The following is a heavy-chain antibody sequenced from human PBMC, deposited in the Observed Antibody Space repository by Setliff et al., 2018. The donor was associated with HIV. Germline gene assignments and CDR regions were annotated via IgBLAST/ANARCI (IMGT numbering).Heavy chain of an antibody. J-gene: IGHJ4*02. V-gene: IGHV4-38-2*01. CDR3: ASAYGSGSYPGD. CDR2: MYHSGST. Sequence: SETLSLTCAVSGYSISSGYYWGWIRQPPGKGLEWIGSMYHSGSTYYNPSLKSRVTISVDTSKNYFSLKLSYVTAADTAVHYCASAYGSGSYPGDWGQGTLVTVSS. D-gene: IGHD3-10*01. CDR1: GYSISSGYY.